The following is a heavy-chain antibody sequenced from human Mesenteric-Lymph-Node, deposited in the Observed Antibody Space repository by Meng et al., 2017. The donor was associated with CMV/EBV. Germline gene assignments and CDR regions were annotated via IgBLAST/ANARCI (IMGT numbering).Heavy chain of an antibody. J-gene: IGHJ4*02. D-gene: IGHD2-2*01. CDR2: SYSGASDT. V-gene: IGHV5-51*01. Sequence: SCDSFTVYWTRWWRQRPGTGLEWRGISYSGASDTRYSPSFQGQVTISADKSISTAYLQWSSLKASDTAMYYCARRGYCSSTSCLFDYWGQGTLVTVSS. CDR3: ARRGYCSSTSCLFDY. CDR1: CDSFTVYW.